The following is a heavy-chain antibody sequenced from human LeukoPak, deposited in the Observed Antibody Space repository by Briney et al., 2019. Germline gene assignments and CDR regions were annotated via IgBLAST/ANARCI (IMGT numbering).Heavy chain of an antibody. J-gene: IGHJ4*02. CDR3: ARGGGYASPIGY. Sequence: SETLSLTCTLYGGSISTYYWSWLRQPPGGGLEWIGYIYHSGSTNYNPSRKSRVTISVDTSKNQFSLKLSTATAANTAVYYCARGGGYASPIGYWGQGALLTVSS. CDR1: GGSISTYY. CDR2: IYHSGST. D-gene: IGHD5-12*01. V-gene: IGHV4-59*01.